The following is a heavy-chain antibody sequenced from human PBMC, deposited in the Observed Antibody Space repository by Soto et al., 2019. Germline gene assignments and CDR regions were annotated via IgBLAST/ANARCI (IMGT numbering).Heavy chain of an antibody. CDR3: ASQVREYSSSSSWFDP. CDR1: GGSISSSSYY. D-gene: IGHD6-6*01. Sequence: PSETLSLTCTVSGGSISSSSYYWGWIRQPPGKGLEWIGSIYYSGSTYYNPSLKSRVTISVDTSKNQFSLKLSSVTAADTAVYYCASQVREYSSSSSWFDPWGQGTLVTVSS. J-gene: IGHJ5*02. CDR2: IYYSGST. V-gene: IGHV4-39*01.